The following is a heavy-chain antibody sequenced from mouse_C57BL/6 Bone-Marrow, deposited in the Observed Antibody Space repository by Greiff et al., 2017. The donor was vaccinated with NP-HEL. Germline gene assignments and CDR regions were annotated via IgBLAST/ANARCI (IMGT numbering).Heavy chain of an antibody. CDR1: GFTFSSYG. V-gene: IGHV5-6*01. D-gene: IGHD4-1*01. CDR2: ISSGGSYT. Sequence: EVKLVESGGDLVKPGGSLKLSCAASGFTFSSYGMSWVRQTPDKRLEWVATISSGGSYTYYPDSVKGRFTISRDNAKNTLYLQMSSLKSEDTAMYYCARRNWDPAWFAYWGQGTLVTVSA. CDR3: ARRNWDPAWFAY. J-gene: IGHJ3*01.